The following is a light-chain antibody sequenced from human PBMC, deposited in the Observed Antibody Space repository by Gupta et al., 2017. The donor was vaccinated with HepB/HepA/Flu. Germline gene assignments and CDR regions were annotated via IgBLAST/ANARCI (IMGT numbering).Light chain of an antibody. CDR3: QQYDNRRT. J-gene: IGKJ4*01. Sequence: DIQMTHSPSSLYASVGDRVTITCQASQDISNCLNWYQQKPGKDPKLLIYDASNLETGVPSRFSGSGSGTDFTFTISSLQPEEIATYYCQQYDNRRTFGGWTKVEIK. CDR1: QDISNC. CDR2: DAS. V-gene: IGKV1-33*01.